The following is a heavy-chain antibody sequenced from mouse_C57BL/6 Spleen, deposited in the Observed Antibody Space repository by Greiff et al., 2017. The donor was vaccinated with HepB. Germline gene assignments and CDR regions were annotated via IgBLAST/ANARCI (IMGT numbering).Heavy chain of an antibody. CDR1: GFSLTSYG. CDR2: IWSGGST. D-gene: IGHD1-1*01. CDR3: AREEDYYGSSPAWFAY. Sequence: QVQLKESGPGLVQPSQSLSITCTVSGFSLTSYGVHWVRQSPGKGLEWLGVIWSGGSTDYNAAFISRLSISKDNSKSQVFFKMNSLQADDTAIYYCAREEDYYGSSPAWFAYWGQGTLVTVSA. J-gene: IGHJ3*01. V-gene: IGHV2-2*01.